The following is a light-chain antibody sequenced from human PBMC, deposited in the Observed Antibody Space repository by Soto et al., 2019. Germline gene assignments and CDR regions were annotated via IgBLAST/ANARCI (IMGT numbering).Light chain of an antibody. V-gene: IGKV3-15*01. CDR2: DAS. CDR3: QQYSNWPPLYT. Sequence: EIVMTQSPATLSVSPGERATLSCRASQSVSSYLAWYQQKPGLPPRLLIYDASTRATGIPDRFSGSGSGTDFTLTISSLQSVDFAEYYCQQYSNWPPLYTFGRGTMLEIK. CDR1: QSVSSY. J-gene: IGKJ2*01.